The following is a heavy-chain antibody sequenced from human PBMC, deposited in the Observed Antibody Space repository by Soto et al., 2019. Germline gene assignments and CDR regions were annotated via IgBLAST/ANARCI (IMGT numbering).Heavy chain of an antibody. CDR3: ARSITLDWLFFDN. J-gene: IGHJ4*02. V-gene: IGHV4-4*02. Sequence: SETLSLTCAVSGGSISRSNWWSWVRQPPGKGLEWIGEIYHSGSTNYHPSLKSRVTISVDKSKNQFSLKLTSLTAADTAVYYCARSITLDWLFFDNWGQGTLVTVSS. CDR2: IYHSGST. CDR1: GGSISRSNW. D-gene: IGHD3-9*01.